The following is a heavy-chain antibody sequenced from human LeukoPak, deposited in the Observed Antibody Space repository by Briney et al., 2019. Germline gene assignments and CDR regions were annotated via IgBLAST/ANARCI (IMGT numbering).Heavy chain of an antibody. J-gene: IGHJ4*02. Sequence: PGGSLRLSCAASGFTVSSTYMSWVRQAPGKGLEWFSVIYSGGSTYYADSVKGRFTISRDNSKNTLYLQMNSLRAEDTAVYYCAKGPTTVTSYYFDYWGQGTLVTVSS. CDR3: AKGPTTVTSYYFDY. V-gene: IGHV3-53*01. D-gene: IGHD4-17*01. CDR1: GFTVSSTY. CDR2: IYSGGST.